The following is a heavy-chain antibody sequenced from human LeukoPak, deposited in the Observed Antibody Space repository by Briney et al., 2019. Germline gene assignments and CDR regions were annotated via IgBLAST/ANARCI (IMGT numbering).Heavy chain of an antibody. D-gene: IGHD3-16*01. V-gene: IGHV5-51*01. CDR3: ARTSYDYVWGSYSCYFDY. CDR1: GYSFTSYW. Sequence: GESLKISCKGSGYSFTSYWIGWVRQMPGKGLEWMGIIYPGDSDTRYSPSFQGQVTISADKSISTAYLQWSSLKASDTAMYYCARTSYDYVWGSYSCYFDYWGQGTLVTVSS. J-gene: IGHJ4*02. CDR2: IYPGDSDT.